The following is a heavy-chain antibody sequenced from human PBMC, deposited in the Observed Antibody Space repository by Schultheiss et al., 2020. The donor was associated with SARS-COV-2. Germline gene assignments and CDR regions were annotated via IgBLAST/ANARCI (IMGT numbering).Heavy chain of an antibody. CDR2: ISYDGSNK. Sequence: GGSLRLSCAASGFTFSNAWMNWVRQAPGKGLEWVAVISYDGSNKYYADSVKGRFTISRDNSKNTLYLQMNSLRAEDTAVYYCARDRVVVAATAGVVMEYAFDIWGQGTMVTVSS. V-gene: IGHV3-30-3*01. CDR3: ARDRVVVAATAGVVMEYAFDI. J-gene: IGHJ3*02. D-gene: IGHD2-15*01. CDR1: GFTFSNAW.